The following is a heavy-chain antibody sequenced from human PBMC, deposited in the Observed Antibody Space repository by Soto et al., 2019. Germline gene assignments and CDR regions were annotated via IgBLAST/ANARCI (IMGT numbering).Heavy chain of an antibody. D-gene: IGHD2-2*01. Sequence: ASVKVSCKASGYTFTSYAMHWVRQAPGQRLEWMGWINAGNGNTKYSQKIQGRVTITRDTSASTAYMELSSLRSEDTAVYYCARVRRRCSSTSCQGAFDIWGQGTMVTVSS. CDR1: GYTFTSYA. J-gene: IGHJ3*02. V-gene: IGHV1-3*01. CDR2: INAGNGNT. CDR3: ARVRRRCSSTSCQGAFDI.